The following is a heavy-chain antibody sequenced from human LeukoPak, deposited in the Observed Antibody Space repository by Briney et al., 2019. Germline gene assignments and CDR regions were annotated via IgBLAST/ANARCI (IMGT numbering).Heavy chain of an antibody. CDR3: ARDSQDGYNFLH. Sequence: SETLSLTCTVSGGSISSSSYYWGWIRQPPGKGLVWIGSIYYSGSTYYNPSLKSRVTISVDTSKNLFSLKLSSVTAADTAVYYCARDSQDGYNFLHWGQGTMVTVSS. D-gene: IGHD5-24*01. V-gene: IGHV4-39*07. J-gene: IGHJ3*01. CDR1: GGSISSSSYY. CDR2: IYYSGST.